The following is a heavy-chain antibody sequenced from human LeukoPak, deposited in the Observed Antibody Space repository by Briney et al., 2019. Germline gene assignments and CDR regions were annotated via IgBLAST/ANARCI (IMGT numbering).Heavy chain of an antibody. J-gene: IGHJ3*02. V-gene: IGHV4-59*01. D-gene: IGHD5-18*01. CDR3: ARPGGYSHDAFDI. Sequence: SETLSLTCTVSGGSISSYYWSWTRQPPGKGLEWIGYIYYSGSTNYNPSLKSRVTISVDTSKNQFSLKLSSVTAADTAVYYCARPGGYSHDAFDIWGQGTMVTVSS. CDR2: IYYSGST. CDR1: GGSISSYY.